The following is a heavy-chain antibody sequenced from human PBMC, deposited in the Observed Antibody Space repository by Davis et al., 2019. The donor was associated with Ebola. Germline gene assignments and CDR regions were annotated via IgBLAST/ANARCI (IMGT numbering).Heavy chain of an antibody. J-gene: IGHJ4*02. CDR2: IYSGGST. D-gene: IGHD6-13*01. CDR3: AKMRGQQLVFYYFDY. CDR1: GFTVSSNY. Sequence: GESLKIPCAASGFTVSSNYMSWVRQAPGKGLEWVSVIYSGGSTYYADSVKGRFTISRDNSKNPLYLQMNSLRAEDTAVYYCAKMRGQQLVFYYFDYWGQGTLVTVSS. V-gene: IGHV3-53*01.